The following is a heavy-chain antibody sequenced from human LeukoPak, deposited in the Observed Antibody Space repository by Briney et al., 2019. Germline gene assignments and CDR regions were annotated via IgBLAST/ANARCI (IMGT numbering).Heavy chain of an antibody. Sequence: SVKVSCKASGGTFSSYAISWVRQAPGQGLEWMGGIIPIFGTANYAQKFQGRVTITADESTSTAYMELSSLRSEDTAVYYCAVPHRGDIVVVPAAIGDSFDIWGQGTMVTVSS. V-gene: IGHV1-69*13. CDR1: GGTFSSYA. CDR2: IIPIFGTA. D-gene: IGHD2-2*02. J-gene: IGHJ3*02. CDR3: AVPHRGDIVVVPAAIGDSFDI.